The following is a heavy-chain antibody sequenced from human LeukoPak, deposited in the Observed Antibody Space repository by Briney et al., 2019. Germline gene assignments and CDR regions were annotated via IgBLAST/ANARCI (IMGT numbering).Heavy chain of an antibody. D-gene: IGHD4-23*01. CDR2: IKSKTDGGTT. J-gene: IGHJ1*01. Sequence: GGSLRLSCAASGFTFSNTWMSWVRQAPGKGLERVGRIKSKTDGGTTDYAAPVKGRFTISRDDSKNTLYLQMNSLKTEDTAVYYCTTLNLRWLGAEYFQHWGQGTLVTVSS. CDR3: TTLNLRWLGAEYFQH. V-gene: IGHV3-15*01. CDR1: GFTFSNTW.